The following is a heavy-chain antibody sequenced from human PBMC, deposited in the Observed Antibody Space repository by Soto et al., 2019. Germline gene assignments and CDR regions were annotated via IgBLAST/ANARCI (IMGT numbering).Heavy chain of an antibody. J-gene: IGHJ4*02. V-gene: IGHV6-1*01. D-gene: IGHD6-13*01. CDR2: TYYGSKWYN. CDR1: GDSVSSNSAA. Sequence: SQTLSLTCVISGDSVSSNSAAWNWIRQSPSRGLEWLGRTYYGSKWYNDYAVSVKSRITINPDTSKNQFSRRRHAVTAEDTAVYYCARDRSPGSSSWYDYWGQGTVVTVSS. CDR3: ARDRSPGSSSWYDY.